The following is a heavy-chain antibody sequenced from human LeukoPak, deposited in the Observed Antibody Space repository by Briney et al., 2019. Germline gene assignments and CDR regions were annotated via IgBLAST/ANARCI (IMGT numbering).Heavy chain of an antibody. J-gene: IGHJ4*02. D-gene: IGHD1-1*01. V-gene: IGHV3-13*01. CDR2: VGSAGDT. CDR3: ARELRDGSGFDS. Sequence: PGGSLRLSCAASGFTFTNYDMHWVRHASGRGLEWVSTVGSAGDTYYLDSVKGRFTISRENAKNSFYLQMNSLRGGDTAVYYCARELRDGSGFDSWGQGTLVTVSS. CDR1: GFTFTNYD.